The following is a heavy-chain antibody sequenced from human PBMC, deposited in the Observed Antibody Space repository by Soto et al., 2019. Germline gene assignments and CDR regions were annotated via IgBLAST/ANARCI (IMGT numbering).Heavy chain of an antibody. CDR2: IKSKGDGGTT. V-gene: IGHV3-15*01. D-gene: IGHD3-16*01. J-gene: IGHJ4*02. CDR1: GFTFINAW. Sequence: WGSLRLSCAASGFTFINAWMGWVRQGPGKGLEWVGRIKSKGDGGTTDYAAPVRGRFTMSRDDSKNTLFLQLNSLKTEDTAVYYCAALGPRRFDYWGQGT. CDR3: AALGPRRFDY.